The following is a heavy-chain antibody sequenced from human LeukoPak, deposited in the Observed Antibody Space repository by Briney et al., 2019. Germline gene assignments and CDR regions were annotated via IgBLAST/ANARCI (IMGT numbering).Heavy chain of an antibody. CDR1: GFTFSSYT. Sequence: GGSLRLSCAASGFTFSSYTLSWVRQAPGKGLEWVSTITTSDGNTYYADSVKGRFTVSRDNSKNTLFLQMNSLRAEDTAVYYCAKDGGLWVSAHWGDSWGRGTLVTVSS. J-gene: IGHJ4*02. CDR3: AKDGGLWVSAHWGDS. D-gene: IGHD7-27*01. CDR2: ITTSDGNT. V-gene: IGHV3-23*01.